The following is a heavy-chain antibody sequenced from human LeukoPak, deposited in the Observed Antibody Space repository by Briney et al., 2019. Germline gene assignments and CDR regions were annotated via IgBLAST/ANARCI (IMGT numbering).Heavy chain of an antibody. Sequence: PGGSLRLSCTASGFTFGDHYGLSWSRQAPGKGLEWVSTIIDSGNSIYYADSAEGRFTISRDNSKNTLYLQMNSLRAGDTAVYYCAKDPIFSGSYGVFDYWGLGTLVTVSS. CDR3: AKDPIFSGSYGVFDY. V-gene: IGHV3-23*01. J-gene: IGHJ4*02. CDR2: IIDSGNSI. D-gene: IGHD1-26*01. CDR1: GFTFGDHYG.